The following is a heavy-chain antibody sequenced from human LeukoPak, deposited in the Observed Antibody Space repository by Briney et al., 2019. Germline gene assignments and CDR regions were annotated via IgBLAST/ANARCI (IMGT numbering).Heavy chain of an antibody. D-gene: IGHD4-17*01. CDR3: ARDYGDYEGYFDY. Sequence: GGSLRLSCAASGFTFGSYWMSWVRQAPGKGLEWVANIKQDGSEKYYVDSVKGRFTISRDNAKNSLYLQMNSLRAEDTAVYYCARDYGDYEGYFDYWGQGTLVTVSS. CDR2: IKQDGSEK. J-gene: IGHJ4*02. CDR1: GFTFGSYW. V-gene: IGHV3-7*01.